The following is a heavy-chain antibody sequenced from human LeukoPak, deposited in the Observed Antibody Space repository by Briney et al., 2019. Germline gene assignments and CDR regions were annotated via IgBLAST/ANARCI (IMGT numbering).Heavy chain of an antibody. CDR2: IETDGSEK. D-gene: IGHD6-19*01. Sequence: GGSLRLSCAASGFTFSNYWMSWVRQAPGMGLEWVANIETDGSEKSYVDSVKGRFTISRDNAKNSLFLQMNSLRAEDTAIYFCARDWDGSGWSFDYWGQGTLVTVSS. CDR3: ARDWDGSGWSFDY. CDR1: GFTFSNYW. V-gene: IGHV3-7*01. J-gene: IGHJ4*02.